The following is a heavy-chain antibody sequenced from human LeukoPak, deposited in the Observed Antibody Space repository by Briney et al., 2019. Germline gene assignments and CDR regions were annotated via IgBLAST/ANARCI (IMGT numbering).Heavy chain of an antibody. CDR3: ARYQTPIAAAGSRYAFDI. D-gene: IGHD6-13*01. CDR1: GGSIGSYY. CDR2: IYYSGST. Sequence: SETLSLTCTVSGGSIGSYYWSWIRQPPGKGLEWIGYIYYSGSTNYNPSLKSRVTMLVDTSKNQFSLKLSSVTAADTAVYYCARYQTPIAAAGSRYAFDIWGQGTMVTVSS. V-gene: IGHV4-59*01. J-gene: IGHJ3*02.